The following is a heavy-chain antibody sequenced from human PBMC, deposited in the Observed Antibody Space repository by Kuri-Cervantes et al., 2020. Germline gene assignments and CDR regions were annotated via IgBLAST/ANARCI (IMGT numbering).Heavy chain of an antibody. CDR1: GGTFSSYT. D-gene: IGHD5-12*01. V-gene: IGHV1-69*02. Sequence: SVKVSCKASGGTFSSYTISWVRQAPGQGLEWMGRIIPILGIANYAQKFQGRVTITADESTSTAYMELSSLRPEDTAVYYCARRLFQRRVVADRRYAFDIWGQGKTVPVSS. J-gene: IGHJ3*02. CDR2: IIPILGIA. CDR3: ARRLFQRRVVADRRYAFDI.